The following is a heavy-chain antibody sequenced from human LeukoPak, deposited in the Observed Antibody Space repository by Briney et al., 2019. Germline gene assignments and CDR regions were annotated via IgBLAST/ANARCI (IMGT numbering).Heavy chain of an antibody. CDR1: GFTFSSYW. J-gene: IGHJ4*02. CDR2: INSDGSST. V-gene: IGHV3-74*01. Sequence: GGFLRLSCAASGFTFSSYWMHWVRKAPGKGLVWVSRINSDGSSTSYADSVKGRFTISRDNAKNTLYLQMNSLRAEDTAVYYCARGGRYSYASFDYWGQGTLVTVSS. D-gene: IGHD5-18*01. CDR3: ARGGRYSYASFDY.